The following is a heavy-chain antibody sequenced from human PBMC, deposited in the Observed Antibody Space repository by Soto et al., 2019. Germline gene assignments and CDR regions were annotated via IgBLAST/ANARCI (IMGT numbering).Heavy chain of an antibody. D-gene: IGHD2-15*01. Sequence: GGSLRLSCAASGFTFDNCGMHWVRQAPGKGLEWVAGISWDSSTIGYADSVKGRSIISRDDAKNSLYLQMDSLRGEDTALYYCVQGRYPTMATPLDHWGQGTQVTVSS. CDR2: ISWDSSTI. V-gene: IGHV3-9*01. CDR3: VQGRYPTMATPLDH. CDR1: GFTFDNCG. J-gene: IGHJ4*02.